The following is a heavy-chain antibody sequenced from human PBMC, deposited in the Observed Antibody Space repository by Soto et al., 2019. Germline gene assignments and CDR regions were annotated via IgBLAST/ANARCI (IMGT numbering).Heavy chain of an antibody. D-gene: IGHD5-12*01. CDR3: ARGFGDIVATISDY. CDR1: GGSFSGYY. V-gene: IGHV4-34*01. Sequence: SETLSLTCAVYGGSFSGYYWSWIRQPPGKGLEWIGEINHSGSTNYNPSLKSRVTISVDTSKNQFSLKLSSVTAADTAVYYCARGFGDIVATISDYWGQGTLVTVSS. J-gene: IGHJ4*02. CDR2: INHSGST.